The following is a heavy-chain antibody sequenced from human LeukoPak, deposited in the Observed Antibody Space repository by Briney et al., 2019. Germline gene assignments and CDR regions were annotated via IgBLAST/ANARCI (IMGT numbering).Heavy chain of an antibody. Sequence: SETLSLTCAVYGGSFSGYYWSWIRQPPGKGLEWIGEINHSGSTNYNPSLKSRVTISVDTSKNQFSLKQSTVPAADKAVDYYAGGYWDDCWSGNYGGGWFDPWGQGTLVTVSS. D-gene: IGHD3-3*01. CDR3: AGGYWDDCWSGNYGGGWFDP. CDR1: GGSFSGYY. J-gene: IGHJ5*02. CDR2: INHSGST. V-gene: IGHV4-34*01.